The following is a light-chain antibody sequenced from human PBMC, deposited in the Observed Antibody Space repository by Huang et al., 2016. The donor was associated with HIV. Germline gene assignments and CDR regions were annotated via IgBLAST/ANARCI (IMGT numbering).Light chain of an antibody. CDR2: GAS. Sequence: EIVMTQSPATLSVSPGERATLSCRASQSVTGNLAWYQHKPGQPPRLLIYGASTRAAGAAARFNASWSGTEFTLTINSLQSEDFAVYYCQQYNKWPRTFGPGTKVDVK. V-gene: IGKV3-15*01. J-gene: IGKJ3*01. CDR1: QSVTGN. CDR3: QQYNKWPRT.